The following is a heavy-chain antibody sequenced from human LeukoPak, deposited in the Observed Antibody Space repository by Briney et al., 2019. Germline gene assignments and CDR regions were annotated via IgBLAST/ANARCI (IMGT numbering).Heavy chain of an antibody. CDR3: ARDPTELAAAELGY. Sequence: GASVKVSCKASGYTFTGYYMHWVRQAPGQGLEWMGWINPNSGGTNYAQKFQGRVTMTRDTSISTAHMELSRLRSDDTAVYYCARDPTELAAAELGYWGQGTLVTVSS. J-gene: IGHJ4*02. CDR1: GYTFTGYY. D-gene: IGHD6-13*01. V-gene: IGHV1-2*02. CDR2: INPNSGGT.